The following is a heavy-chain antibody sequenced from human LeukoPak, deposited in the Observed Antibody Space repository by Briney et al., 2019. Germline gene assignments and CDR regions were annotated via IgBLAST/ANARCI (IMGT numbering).Heavy chain of an antibody. V-gene: IGHV3-30*18. CDR3: AKDGETGGDYLLYYYYYYMDV. D-gene: IGHD4-17*01. Sequence: GGSLRLSCAASGFTFRNYGMHWVRQAPGKGLEWVAVISYDGSNKYYADSVKGRFTISRDNSKNTLYLQMNSLRAEDTAVYYCAKDGETGGDYLLYYYYYYMDVWGKGTTVTVSS. J-gene: IGHJ6*03. CDR1: GFTFRNYG. CDR2: ISYDGSNK.